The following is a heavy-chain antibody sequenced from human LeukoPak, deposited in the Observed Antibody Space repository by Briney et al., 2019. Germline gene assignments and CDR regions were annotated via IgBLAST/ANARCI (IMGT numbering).Heavy chain of an antibody. V-gene: IGHV3-7*01. D-gene: IGHD3-10*01. CDR2: IKQDGSEK. CDR1: GFTFSSYA. Sequence: PGGSLRLSCAASGFTFSSYAMHWVRQAPGKGLEWVANIKQDGSEKYYVDSVKGRFTISRDNAKNSLYLQMNSLRAEDTAVYYCARDRVLLWFGELLWWDDYWGQGTLVTVSS. CDR3: ARDRVLLWFGELLWWDDY. J-gene: IGHJ4*02.